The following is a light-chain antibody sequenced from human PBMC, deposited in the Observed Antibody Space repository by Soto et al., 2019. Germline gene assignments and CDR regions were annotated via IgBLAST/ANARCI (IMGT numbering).Light chain of an antibody. CDR1: QGISSY. V-gene: IGKV3-15*01. CDR3: QPYNNWPLT. J-gene: IGKJ4*01. Sequence: EIVMTQSPATLSVSPGERATLSCRASQGISSYLAWFQQKPGQAPRLLIYGASTRATGVPARFSGSGSGTEFTLTISSLQSEDFAIYYCQPYNNWPLTFGGGTKVESK. CDR2: GAS.